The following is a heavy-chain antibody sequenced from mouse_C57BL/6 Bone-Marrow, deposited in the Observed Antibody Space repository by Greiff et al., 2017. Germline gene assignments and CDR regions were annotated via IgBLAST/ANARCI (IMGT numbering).Heavy chain of an antibody. CDR1: GYTFTSYT. J-gene: IGHJ2*01. Sequence: QVPLQESGAVLARPGASVKMSCKASGYTFTSYTMHWVKQRPGQGLEWIGYINPDSGYTKYNQKFKDKATLAADKSSSTAYMQLSSLTSEDSAVYYCAYYYGSSPDYWGQGTTLTVSS. V-gene: IGHV1-4*01. CDR2: INPDSGYT. D-gene: IGHD1-1*01. CDR3: AYYYGSSPDY.